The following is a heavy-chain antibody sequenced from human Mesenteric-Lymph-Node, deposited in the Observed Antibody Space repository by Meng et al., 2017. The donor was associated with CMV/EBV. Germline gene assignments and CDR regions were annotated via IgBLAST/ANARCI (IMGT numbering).Heavy chain of an antibody. V-gene: IGHV3-66*02. CDR3: AIQLGIAVAGHYFDY. Sequence: ETLSLTCAASGFTVSSNYMSWVRQAPGKGLEWVSVIYSGGSTYYADSVKGRFTISRDNSKNTLYLQMNSLRAEDTAVYYCAIQLGIAVAGHYFDYWGQGTLVTVSS. D-gene: IGHD6-19*01. CDR1: GFTVSSNY. CDR2: IYSGGST. J-gene: IGHJ4*02.